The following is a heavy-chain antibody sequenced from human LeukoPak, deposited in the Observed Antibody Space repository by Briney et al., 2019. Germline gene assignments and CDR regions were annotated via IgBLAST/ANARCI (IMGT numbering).Heavy chain of an antibody. Sequence: PGGSLRLSWAASGFTFSSYGMHWVRQAPGKGLEWVAVISYDGSNKYYADSVKGRFTISRDNSKNTLYLQMNSLRAEDTAVYYCAKDGGSYYSDYWGQGTLVTVSS. J-gene: IGHJ4*02. D-gene: IGHD1-26*01. CDR3: AKDGGSYYSDY. V-gene: IGHV3-30*18. CDR1: GFTFSSYG. CDR2: ISYDGSNK.